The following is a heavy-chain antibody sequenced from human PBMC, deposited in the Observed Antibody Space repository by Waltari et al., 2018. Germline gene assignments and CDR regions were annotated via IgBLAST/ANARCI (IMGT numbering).Heavy chain of an antibody. CDR2: IYYSGST. V-gene: IGHV4-59*08. D-gene: IGHD3-3*01. Sequence: QVQLQESGPGLVKPSETLSLTCTVSGGSISSYYWSWIRQPPGKGLEWIGYIYYSGSTNYNPTLKSRVTISVDTSKNQFSLKLSSVTAADTAVYYCARHVGYYDFWSGYYAFDPWGQGTLVTVSS. CDR3: ARHVGYYDFWSGYYAFDP. J-gene: IGHJ5*02. CDR1: GGSISSYY.